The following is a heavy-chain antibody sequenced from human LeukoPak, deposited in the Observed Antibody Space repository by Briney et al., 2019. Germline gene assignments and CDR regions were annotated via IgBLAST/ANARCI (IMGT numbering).Heavy chain of an antibody. CDR3: AGLVGRYSSGLYYYYFDY. CDR1: GDSINSLDL. D-gene: IGHD3-22*01. J-gene: IGHJ4*02. V-gene: IGHV4-4*02. Sequence: SGTLSLTCTVSGDSINSLDLWSWVRQPPGKGLEWIGEMYLGGTTHSNPSVKSRVTISIDKSKNQFFLNLSSVTAADTAVYYCAGLVGRYSSGLYYYYFDYWGQGTLVTVSS. CDR2: MYLGGTT.